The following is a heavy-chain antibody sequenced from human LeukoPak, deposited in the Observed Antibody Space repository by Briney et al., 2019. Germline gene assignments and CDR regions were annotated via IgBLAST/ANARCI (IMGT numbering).Heavy chain of an antibody. J-gene: IGHJ4*02. CDR1: GFTFSTYA. V-gene: IGHV3-23*01. CDR2: LSGSGDIT. Sequence: GGSLRLSCAASGFTFSTYAMSWVRQAPGKGLEWVSTLSGSGDITYYADSVKGRFTISRDNSKNTLYLQMNSLRAEDTAVYYCAKDCPVDYWGQGTLVTVSS. CDR3: AKDCPVDY.